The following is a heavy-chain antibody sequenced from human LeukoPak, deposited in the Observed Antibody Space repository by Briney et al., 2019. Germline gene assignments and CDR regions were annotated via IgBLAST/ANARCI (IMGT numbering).Heavy chain of an antibody. CDR3: ARTAMADSYYYYYYGMDV. D-gene: IGHD5-18*01. J-gene: IGHJ6*02. Sequence: PSQTLSLTCTVSGGSISSGDYYWSWIRQPPGKGLEWIGYIYYSGSTYYNPSLKSRVTISVDTSKNQFSLKLSSVTAADTAVYYCARTAMADSYYYYYYGMDVWGQGTTVTVSS. CDR1: GGSISSGDYY. V-gene: IGHV4-30-4*01. CDR2: IYYSGST.